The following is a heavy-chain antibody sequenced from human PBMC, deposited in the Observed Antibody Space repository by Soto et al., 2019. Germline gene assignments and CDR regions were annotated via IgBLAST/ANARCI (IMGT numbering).Heavy chain of an antibody. D-gene: IGHD3-3*01. CDR3: ARDQRFLEWLPRPLYYYYYYMDV. Sequence: GGSLRLSCAASGFTFSSYWMSWVRQAPGKGLEWVANIKQDGSEKYYVDSVKGRFTISRDNAKNSLYLQMNSLRAEDTAVYYCARDQRFLEWLPRPLYYYYYYMDVWGKGTTVTVSS. CDR2: IKQDGSEK. CDR1: GFTFSSYW. V-gene: IGHV3-7*01. J-gene: IGHJ6*03.